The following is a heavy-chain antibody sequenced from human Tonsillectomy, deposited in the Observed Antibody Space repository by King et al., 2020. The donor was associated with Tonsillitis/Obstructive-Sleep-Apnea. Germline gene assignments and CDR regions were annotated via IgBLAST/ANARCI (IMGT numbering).Heavy chain of an antibody. Sequence: VQLVESGGGLVQPGGSLRLSCAASGFTFSSYSMNWVRQAPGKGLEWVLSISRSSITIYSADSGKGRFTISRENAKNSLDLQMNSLRDEDTAVYYCVLYYYDSSGYYMGGYFDYWGQGTLVTVSS. CDR1: GFTFSSYS. V-gene: IGHV3-48*02. D-gene: IGHD3-22*01. CDR3: VLYYYDSSGYYMGGYFDY. CDR2: ISRSSITI. J-gene: IGHJ4*02.